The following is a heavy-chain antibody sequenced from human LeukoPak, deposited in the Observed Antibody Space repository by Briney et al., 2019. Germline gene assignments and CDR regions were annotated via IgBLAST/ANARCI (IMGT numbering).Heavy chain of an antibody. J-gene: IGHJ3*02. Sequence: GGSLRLSCAASGFSFRNAWMSWVRQAPGKGLEWVARIKSKTDGGTTDYAAPVKGRFTISRDDSKNTLHLQMNSLKTEDTAVYYCTTVWNCGGDCSDAFDIWGQGTMVTVSS. CDR1: GFSFRNAW. D-gene: IGHD2-21*02. V-gene: IGHV3-15*01. CDR3: TTVWNCGGDCSDAFDI. CDR2: IKSKTDGGTT.